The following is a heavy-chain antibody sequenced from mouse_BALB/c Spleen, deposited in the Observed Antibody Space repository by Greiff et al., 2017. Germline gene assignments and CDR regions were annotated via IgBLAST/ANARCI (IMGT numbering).Heavy chain of an antibody. CDR1: GFTFSDYY. J-gene: IGHJ4*01. CDR2: ISDGGSYT. D-gene: IGHD2-1*01. V-gene: IGHV5-4*02. Sequence: LMESGGGLVKPGGSLKLSCAASGFTFSDYYMYWVRQTPEKRLEWVATISDGGSYTYYPDSVKGRFTISRDNAKNNLYLQMSSLKSEDTAMYYCARAGLYYGAMDYWGQGTSVTVSS. CDR3: ARAGLYYGAMDY.